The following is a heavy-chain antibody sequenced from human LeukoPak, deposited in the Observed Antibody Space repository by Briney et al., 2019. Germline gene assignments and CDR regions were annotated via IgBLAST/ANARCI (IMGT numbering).Heavy chain of an antibody. CDR1: GFTFSSYS. Sequence: GGSLRLSCAASGFTFSSYSMNWVRQAPGKGLEWVSSISSSSSYIYYADSVKGRFTISRDDAKNSLYLQMNSLRAEDTAVYYCARVGCGGDCYSEASFDYWGQGTLVTVSS. V-gene: IGHV3-21*01. D-gene: IGHD2-21*01. CDR2: ISSSSSYI. J-gene: IGHJ4*02. CDR3: ARVGCGGDCYSEASFDY.